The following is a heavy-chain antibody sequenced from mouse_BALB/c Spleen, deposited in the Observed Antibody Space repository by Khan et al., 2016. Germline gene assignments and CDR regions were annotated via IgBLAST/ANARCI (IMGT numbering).Heavy chain of an antibody. D-gene: IGHD2-13*01. CDR1: GFSLTTYA. CDR2: IWGGGTT. V-gene: IGHV2-5-1*01. J-gene: IGHJ3*01. Sequence: QVQLKESGPSLVQPSQSLSINCIVSGFSLTTYAVHWVRQSPGKGLEWLGVIWGGGTTDYNAAFMSRLSITKDNSKSQVFFKMNSLHSDDTAIYYCAKVEYFDSDGAWFAYGGQGSLVTVST. CDR3: AKVEYFDSDGAWFAY.